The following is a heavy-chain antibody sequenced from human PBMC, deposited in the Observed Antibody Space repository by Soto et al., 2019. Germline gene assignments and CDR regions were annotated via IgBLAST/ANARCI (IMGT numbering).Heavy chain of an antibody. D-gene: IGHD5-12*01. V-gene: IGHV3-23*01. CDR2: ISGSGGST. J-gene: IGHJ4*02. CDR3: ARHNGHTAYDYSDY. CDR1: GFTFSSYA. Sequence: GGSLRLSCAASGFTFSSYAMSWVRQAPGKGLEWVSGISGSGGSTYYADSVKGQVTISADKSINTAYLQLSNLKASDTAMYYCARHNGHTAYDYSDYWAQGTLVTVSS.